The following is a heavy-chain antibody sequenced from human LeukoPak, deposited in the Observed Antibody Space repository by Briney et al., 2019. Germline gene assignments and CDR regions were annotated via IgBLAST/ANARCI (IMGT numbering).Heavy chain of an antibody. Sequence: GASVKVSCEASGYTFTSYGISWVRQAPGQGLEWMGWISAYNGNTNYAQKLQGRVTMTTDTSTSTAYMELRSLRSDDTAVYYCARGTAMSSLYYFDYWGQGTLVTVSS. CDR3: ARGTAMSSLYYFDY. V-gene: IGHV1-18*04. J-gene: IGHJ4*02. D-gene: IGHD5-18*01. CDR2: ISAYNGNT. CDR1: GYTFTSYG.